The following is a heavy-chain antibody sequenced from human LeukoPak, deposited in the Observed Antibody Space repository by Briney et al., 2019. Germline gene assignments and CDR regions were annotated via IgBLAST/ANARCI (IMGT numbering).Heavy chain of an antibody. CDR2: ISGSGGST. CDR1: GFTFSSYA. D-gene: IGHD3-22*01. V-gene: IGHV3-23*01. J-gene: IGHJ4*02. Sequence: PGGSLRLSCAASGFTFSSYAMTWVRQAPGKGLVWVSSISGSGGSTSYADSVKGRFTISRDNSKNTLYLQMNSLRAEDTAVYFCAKVNRITMIVPLDYWGQGTLVTVSS. CDR3: AKVNRITMIVPLDY.